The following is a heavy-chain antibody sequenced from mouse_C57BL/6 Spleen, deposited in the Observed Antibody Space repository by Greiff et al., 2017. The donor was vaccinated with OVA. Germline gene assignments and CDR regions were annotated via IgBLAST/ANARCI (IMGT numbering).Heavy chain of an antibody. Sequence: QVQLQQPGAELVRPGSSVKLSCKASGYTFTSYWMHWVKQRPIQGLEWIGNIDPSDSETHYNQKFKDKATLTVDKSSSTAYVQLSSLTSEDSAVYYCARGGAEGFDYWGQGTTLTVSS. CDR3: ARGGAEGFDY. V-gene: IGHV1-52*01. CDR1: GYTFTSYW. J-gene: IGHJ2*01. CDR2: IDPSDSET.